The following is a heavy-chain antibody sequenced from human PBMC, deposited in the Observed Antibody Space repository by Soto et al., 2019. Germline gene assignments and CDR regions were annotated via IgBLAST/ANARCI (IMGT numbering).Heavy chain of an antibody. Sequence: QVQLVQSGAEVKKPGASVKVACKASGYKFTTYFIHWVRQAPGQGLEWMGMIHPSGDTGYGQKFRGRVTMTIDTSTTTAYMELRNLTSEDTAIYFSVRGYCTTTPCSGYFQHWGQGTLVTVSS. J-gene: IGHJ1*01. D-gene: IGHD2-8*01. CDR3: VRGYCTTTPCSGYFQH. CDR2: IHPSGDT. V-gene: IGHV1-46*01. CDR1: GYKFTTYF.